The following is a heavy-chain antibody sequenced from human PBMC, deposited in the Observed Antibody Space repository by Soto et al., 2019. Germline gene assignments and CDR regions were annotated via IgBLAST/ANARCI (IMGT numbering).Heavy chain of an antibody. CDR2: IIPIFNST. Sequence: QVQLVQSGAEVKTPGSSLKVSCKVSGSRFSNYVISWVRQAPGHGLEWLGRIIPIFNSTKYAQSFQGRVTITADKSTSTASLELISVRSDERAVYYCAREGRGKKAGYNGLVSLGYWGPGTLVTVSS. CDR1: GSRFSNYV. D-gene: IGHD2-2*02. J-gene: IGHJ4*02. CDR3: AREGRGKKAGYNGLVSLGY. V-gene: IGHV1-69*06.